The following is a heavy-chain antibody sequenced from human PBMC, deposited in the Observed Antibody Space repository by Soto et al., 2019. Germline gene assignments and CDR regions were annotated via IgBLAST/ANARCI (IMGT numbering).Heavy chain of an antibody. Sequence: EVQLVESGGDLVQPGGSLRLSCAASGFAVSSNYMTWVCQAPGKGLEWVSVIHSGGDTHYADSVRGRFTISRDNSKNTLYLQMNSLRAEDTAVYYCARSRTGTTYGGMDVWGQGTTVTVSS. CDR3: ARSRTGTTYGGMDV. CDR2: IHSGGDT. D-gene: IGHD1-7*01. CDR1: GFAVSSNY. V-gene: IGHV3-66*01. J-gene: IGHJ6*02.